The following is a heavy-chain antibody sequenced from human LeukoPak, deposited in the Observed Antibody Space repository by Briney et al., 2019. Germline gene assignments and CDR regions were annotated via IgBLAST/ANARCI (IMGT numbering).Heavy chain of an antibody. J-gene: IGHJ6*03. Sequence: ASVKVSCKASGYTFTSYGISWVRQAPGQGLEWMGWISAYNGNTNYAQKLQGRVTMTTDTSTSTAYMELRSLRSDDTAVYYCAREGRTATYYYYYMDVWGKGTTVTISS. CDR2: ISAYNGNT. V-gene: IGHV1-18*01. D-gene: IGHD1-14*01. CDR3: AREGRTATYYYYYMDV. CDR1: GYTFTSYG.